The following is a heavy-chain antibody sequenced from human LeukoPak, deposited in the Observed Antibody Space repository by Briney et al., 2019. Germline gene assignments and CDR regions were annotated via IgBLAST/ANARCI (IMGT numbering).Heavy chain of an antibody. D-gene: IGHD3-9*01. CDR3: AKDNAESYYDILTGYYTPRGYFDY. V-gene: IGHV3-30*02. CDR2: IRYDGSNK. J-gene: IGHJ4*02. CDR1: GSTFSSYG. Sequence: GGSLRLSCAASGSTFSSYGMHWVRQAPGKGLEWVAFIRYDGSNKYYADSVKGRFTISRDNSKNTLYLQMNSLRAEDTAVYYCAKDNAESYYDILTGYYTPRGYFDYWGQGTLVTVSS.